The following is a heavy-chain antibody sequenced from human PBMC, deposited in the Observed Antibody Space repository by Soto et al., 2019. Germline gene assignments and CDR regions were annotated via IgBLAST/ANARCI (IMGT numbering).Heavy chain of an antibody. Sequence: ASVKVSCKASGYTFTSYYMHWVRQAPGQGLEWMGIINPSGGSTSYAQKFQGRVTMTRDTSTSTVYMELSSLRSEDTAVYYCARVGYYYDSSGYPDAFDIWGQATMVTVSS. CDR3: ARVGYYYDSSGYPDAFDI. CDR1: GYTFTSYY. CDR2: INPSGGST. D-gene: IGHD3-22*01. J-gene: IGHJ3*02. V-gene: IGHV1-46*01.